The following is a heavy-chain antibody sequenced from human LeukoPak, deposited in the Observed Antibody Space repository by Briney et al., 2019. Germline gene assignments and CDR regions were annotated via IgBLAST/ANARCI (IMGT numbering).Heavy chain of an antibody. D-gene: IGHD2-15*01. CDR1: GYTFTGYY. Sequence: ASVKVSCKASGYTFTGYYMHWVRQAPGQGLEWMGWINPNSGGTNYAQKFQGRVTMTRDTSISTAYMELSRLRSDDTAVYYCASVVAAIIPDFGMDVWGQGTTVTVSS. J-gene: IGHJ6*02. CDR2: INPNSGGT. V-gene: IGHV1-2*02. CDR3: ASVVAAIIPDFGMDV.